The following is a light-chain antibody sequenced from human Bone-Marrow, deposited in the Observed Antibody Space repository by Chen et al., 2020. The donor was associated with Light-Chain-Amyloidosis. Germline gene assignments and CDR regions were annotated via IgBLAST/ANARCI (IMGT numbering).Light chain of an antibody. Sequence: QSALSQPPSASGSPGQSVTISCTGDSMDVGGYNYVSWYQQFPGKAPNLIIYEVTKRPSGVPDRVSGSKSGNTASLIVSGLEAEDEADYFCTSYSGTYNLVLFGGGTKLTVL. CDR2: EVT. J-gene: IGLJ3*02. CDR1: SMDVGGYNY. CDR3: TSYSGTYNLVL. V-gene: IGLV2-8*01.